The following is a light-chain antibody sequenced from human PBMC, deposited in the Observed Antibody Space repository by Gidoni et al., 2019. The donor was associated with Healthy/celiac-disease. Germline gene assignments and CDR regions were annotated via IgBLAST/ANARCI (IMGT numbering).Light chain of an antibody. CDR1: KLGDKY. Sequence: SYELTQPPSVSVSPGQTASITCPGDKLGDKYACWYQQKPGQSPVLVIYQDSKRPSWIPGRFSGYNSGNTATLTISGTQAMDEADYYCQAWDSSTWVFGGGTKLTVL. CDR2: QDS. V-gene: IGLV3-1*01. CDR3: QAWDSSTWV. J-gene: IGLJ3*02.